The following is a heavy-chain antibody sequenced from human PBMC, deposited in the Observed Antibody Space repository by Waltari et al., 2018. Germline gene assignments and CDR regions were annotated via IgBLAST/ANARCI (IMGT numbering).Heavy chain of an antibody. CDR2: IKEDGSEG. J-gene: IGHJ4*02. V-gene: IGHV3-7*01. CDR1: GVTVGRSW. CDR3: ATVEWYRMDY. D-gene: IGHD3-3*01. Sequence: EVQLVESGGGLVQPRGSLRISCAASGVTVGRSWLPWVRQAPGKGLEWVANIKEDGSEGYYVDSVKGRFTISRDNTKNALFLQMNSLRAEDTAAYYCATVEWYRMDYWGQGTLVTVSS.